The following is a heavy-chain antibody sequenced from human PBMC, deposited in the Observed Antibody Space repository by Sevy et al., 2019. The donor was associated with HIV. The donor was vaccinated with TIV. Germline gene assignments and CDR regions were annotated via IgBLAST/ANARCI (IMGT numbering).Heavy chain of an antibody. CDR3: AREDAARRFDY. V-gene: IGHV4-59*01. CDR2: IYYSGST. Sequence: SETLSLTCTVSGGSISSYYWSWIRQPPGKGLEWIGYIYYSGSTNYNPSLKSRVTISVDTSKNQFSLKLSSVTAADTAVYYCAREDAARRFDYWGQGTLVTVSS. D-gene: IGHD6-6*01. J-gene: IGHJ4*02. CDR1: GGSISSYY.